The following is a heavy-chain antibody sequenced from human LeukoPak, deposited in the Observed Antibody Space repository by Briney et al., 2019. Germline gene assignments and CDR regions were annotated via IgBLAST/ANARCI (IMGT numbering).Heavy chain of an antibody. D-gene: IGHD3-10*01. V-gene: IGHV4-59*01. CDR1: GGSISTYY. CDR3: ARGNGWRRDNFDI. CDR2: MYYSGST. J-gene: IGHJ3*02. Sequence: SETLSLTCSVSGGSISTYYWSWIRQPPGKGLKWVGYMYYSGSTNYNPSLKSRVTISVDASMNQFCLKLSSVTAADTAVYYCARGNGWRRDNFDIWGQGTMVTVSS.